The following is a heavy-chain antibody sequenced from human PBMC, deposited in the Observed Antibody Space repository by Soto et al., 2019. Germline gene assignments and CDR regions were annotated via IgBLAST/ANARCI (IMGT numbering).Heavy chain of an antibody. Sequence: ASVKVSCKASGYTFTSYGISWVRQAPGQGLEWMGWISAYNGNTNYAQKLQGRVTMTTDTSTSTAYMELRSLRSDDTAVYYCARTLAAVVSIDYYYGMDVWGQGTTVTVSS. D-gene: IGHD2-15*01. J-gene: IGHJ6*02. V-gene: IGHV1-18*04. CDR3: ARTLAAVVSIDYYYGMDV. CDR2: ISAYNGNT. CDR1: GYTFTSYG.